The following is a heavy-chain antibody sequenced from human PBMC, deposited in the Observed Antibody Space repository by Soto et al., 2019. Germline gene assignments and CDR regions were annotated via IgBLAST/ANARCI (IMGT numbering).Heavy chain of an antibody. V-gene: IGHV1-69*13. D-gene: IGHD2-2*01. CDR3: AREGRGYCSSTSCPTQGYFDY. CDR2: IIPIFGTA. CDR1: GGTFSSYA. Sequence: SVKVSCKASGGTFSSYAISWVRQAPGQGLEWMGGIIPIFGTANYAQKFQGRVTITADESTSTAYMELSSLRSEDTAVYYCAREGRGYCSSTSCPTQGYFDYWGQGTLVTV. J-gene: IGHJ4*02.